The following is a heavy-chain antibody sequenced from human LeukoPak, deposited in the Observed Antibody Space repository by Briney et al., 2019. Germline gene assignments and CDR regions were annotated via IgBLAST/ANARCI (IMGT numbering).Heavy chain of an antibody. CDR2: IYYSGST. D-gene: IGHD4-11*01. J-gene: IGHJ4*02. CDR3: ARVTTLYKLDY. CDR1: GGSISSSSYY. V-gene: IGHV4-39*01. Sequence: SETLSLTCIVSGGSISSSSYYWGWIRQPPGKGLEWIGSIYYSGSTYYNPSLKSRVTISVDTSKNQFSLKLSSVTAADTAVYYCARVTTLYKLDYWGQGTLVTVSS.